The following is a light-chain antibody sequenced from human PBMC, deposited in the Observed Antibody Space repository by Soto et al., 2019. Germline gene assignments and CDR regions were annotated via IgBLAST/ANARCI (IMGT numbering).Light chain of an antibody. V-gene: IGKV1-39*01. CDR2: AAS. CDR1: QSISSY. J-gene: IGKJ5*01. CDR3: QQGYSTPIT. Sequence: DIQMTQSASTLSASVGDRVAITGRASQSISSYLNWYQQKPGKAPKVLIYAASNLQSGVPSRFSGSGSGTDFALTISSLQPEDFATYYCQQGYSTPITFGQGTRLEIK.